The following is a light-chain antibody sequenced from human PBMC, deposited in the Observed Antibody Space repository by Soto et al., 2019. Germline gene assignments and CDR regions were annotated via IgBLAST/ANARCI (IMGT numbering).Light chain of an antibody. CDR3: QQYNNWPFT. J-gene: IGKJ3*01. CDR1: QSISSN. Sequence: EIVMTQSPATLSVSPGERATLSCRARQSISSNLVWYQQKPGQAPSRLIYGASTRATGIPATFSGSGSGTDFTLTISRLESEDFAVYYCQQYNNWPFTFGPGTKVDIK. CDR2: GAS. V-gene: IGKV3-15*01.